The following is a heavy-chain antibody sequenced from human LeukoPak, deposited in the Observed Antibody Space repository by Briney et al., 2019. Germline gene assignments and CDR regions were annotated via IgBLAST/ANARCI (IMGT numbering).Heavy chain of an antibody. CDR1: GFTFSSYG. CDR2: ISYDGSNK. J-gene: IGHJ4*02. Sequence: PGRSLRLSCAASGFTFSSYGMHWVRQAPGKGLEWVAVISYDGSNKYYADSVKGRFTISRDNSKNTLYLQMNSLRAEDTAVYYCARTLTRAPGVAAPTVPFDYWAREPWSPSPQ. CDR3: ARTLTRAPGVAAPTVPFDY. V-gene: IGHV3-30*03. D-gene: IGHD2-15*01.